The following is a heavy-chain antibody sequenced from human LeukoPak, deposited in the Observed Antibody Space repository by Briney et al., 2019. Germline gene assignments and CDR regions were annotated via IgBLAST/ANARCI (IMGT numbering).Heavy chain of an antibody. V-gene: IGHV3-11*01. CDR1: GFTFSDYY. CDR2: ISSSGSTI. Sequence: SGGSLRLSCAASGFTFSDYYMSWIRQAPGKGLEWVSYISSSGSTIYYADSVKCRFTIPRDNAKNSLYLQMNSLRAEDTAVYYCAREDRGSGSYYNDYWGQGTLVTVSS. D-gene: IGHD3-10*01. J-gene: IGHJ4*02. CDR3: AREDRGSGSYYNDY.